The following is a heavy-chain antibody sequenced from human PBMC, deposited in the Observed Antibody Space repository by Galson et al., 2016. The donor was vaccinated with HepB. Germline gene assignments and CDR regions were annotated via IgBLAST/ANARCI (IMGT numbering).Heavy chain of an antibody. J-gene: IGHJ6*02. CDR2: IYSAGDT. CDR3: AREGDSGTSHHYYYGMDV. Sequence: SLRLSCAASGFTVSNNYMNWVRQAPGKGLEWVSTIYSAGDTYYADSVKGRFLISRDNSKNTLYPQMNSLKAEDTAVYYCAREGDSGTSHHYYYGMDVWGQGTTVTVSS. V-gene: IGHV3-53*01. CDR1: GFTVSNNY. D-gene: IGHD3-10*01.